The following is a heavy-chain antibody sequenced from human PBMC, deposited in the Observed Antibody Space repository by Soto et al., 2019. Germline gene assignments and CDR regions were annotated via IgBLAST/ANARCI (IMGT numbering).Heavy chain of an antibody. CDR1: GYRFSTYW. Sequence: XDSLTISCKASGYRFSTYWIGLVRQRPGKGPEWMAIIYPGDSDTRENPSFQGQVTISADKSSNTVHLQWRSLKASDTAIYYCARLGGIVDTGTWIQWGQGTPVTAPQ. D-gene: IGHD1-26*01. J-gene: IGHJ4*02. CDR3: ARLGGIVDTGTWIQ. V-gene: IGHV5-51*01. CDR2: IYPGDSDT.